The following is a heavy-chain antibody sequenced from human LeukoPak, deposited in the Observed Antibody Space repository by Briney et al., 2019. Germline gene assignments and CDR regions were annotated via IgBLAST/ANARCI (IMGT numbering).Heavy chain of an antibody. Sequence: GGSLRLSCAASGFTFSSYAMSWVRQAPGKGLEWVSAISGSGGSTYYADSVKGRFTISRDNSKNTLYLQMNSLRAEDTAVYYCATSGSSGSVDYYYMDVWGQGTTVTVSS. CDR2: ISGSGGST. J-gene: IGHJ6*03. CDR3: ATSGSSGSVDYYYMDV. D-gene: IGHD6-19*01. V-gene: IGHV3-23*01. CDR1: GFTFSSYA.